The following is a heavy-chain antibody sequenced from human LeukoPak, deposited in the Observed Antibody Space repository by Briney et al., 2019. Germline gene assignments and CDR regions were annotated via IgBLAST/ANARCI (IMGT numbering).Heavy chain of an antibody. CDR2: IIPIFGTA. D-gene: IGHD3-22*01. V-gene: IGHV1-69*13. CDR1: GYTFTSYG. Sequence: SVKVSCKASGYTFTSYGISWVRQAPGQGLEWMGGIIPIFGTANYAQKFQGRVTITADESTSTAYMELSSLRSEDTAVYYCASNYDSSGYRTYYFDYWGQGTLVTVSS. CDR3: ASNYDSSGYRTYYFDY. J-gene: IGHJ4*02.